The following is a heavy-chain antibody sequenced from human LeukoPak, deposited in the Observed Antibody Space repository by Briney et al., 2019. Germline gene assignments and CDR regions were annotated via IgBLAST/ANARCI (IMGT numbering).Heavy chain of an antibody. CDR3: ARVMRYCSGGSCYAHFES. Sequence: SETLSLTCTVSGGSISSYYWSWIRQPPGKGLEWIGRIYTIGSTNYNPSLKSRVTMSVDTSKNQFSLKLSSVTAADTAVYYCARVMRYCSGGSCYAHFESWGQGTLVTVSS. D-gene: IGHD2-15*01. V-gene: IGHV4-4*07. J-gene: IGHJ4*02. CDR2: IYTIGST. CDR1: GGSISSYY.